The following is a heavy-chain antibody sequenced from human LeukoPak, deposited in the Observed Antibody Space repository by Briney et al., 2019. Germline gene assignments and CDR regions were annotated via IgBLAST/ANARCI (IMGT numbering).Heavy chain of an antibody. V-gene: IGHV4-61*02. CDR1: GGSISSGTYY. Sequence: SQTLSLTCTVSGGSISSGTYYWRWIRQPAGKGLEWIGRISTSGSTDYNPSLKSRVTISVDMSKNQFSLKLSSVTAADTAVYYCARESLTWLQSRTSWFDPWGQGTLVTVSS. D-gene: IGHD5-24*01. J-gene: IGHJ5*02. CDR2: ISTSGST. CDR3: ARESLTWLQSRTSWFDP.